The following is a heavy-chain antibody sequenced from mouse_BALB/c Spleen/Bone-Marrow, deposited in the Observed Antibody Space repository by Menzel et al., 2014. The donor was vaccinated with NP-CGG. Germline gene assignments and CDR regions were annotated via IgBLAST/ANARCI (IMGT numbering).Heavy chain of an antibody. CDR1: GYSFTGYY. CDR3: ARKRDYEYAMDY. CDR2: ISCYNGAT. J-gene: IGHJ4*01. D-gene: IGHD2-4*01. Sequence: LVKTGASVRISCKASGYSFTGYYMHWVKQSHGKSLEWIGYISCYNGATSYNQKFKGTATFTVDTSSSTAYMRFNSLTSEDSAVYYCARKRDYEYAMDYWGQGTSVTVSS. V-gene: IGHV1S34*01.